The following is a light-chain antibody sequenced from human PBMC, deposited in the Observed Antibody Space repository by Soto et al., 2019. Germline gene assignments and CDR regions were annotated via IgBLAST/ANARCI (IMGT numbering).Light chain of an antibody. CDR2: EVR. CDR3: CSYTISATLV. J-gene: IGLJ3*02. CDR1: TNDIGGYNY. Sequence: QSALTQPASVSGSPGQSITISCSGTTNDIGGYNYVSWYQHHPGKVPKVIIYEVRNRPSGVSNRFSGSKSGNTASLTISGLQAEHEADYYFCSYTISATLVFGGGTKLTVL. V-gene: IGLV2-14*01.